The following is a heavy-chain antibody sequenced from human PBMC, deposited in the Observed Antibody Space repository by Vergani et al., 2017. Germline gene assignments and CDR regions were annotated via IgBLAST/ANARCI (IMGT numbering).Heavy chain of an antibody. V-gene: IGHV4-39*07. Sequence: QLQLQESGPGLVKPSETLSLTCTVSGGSISSSSYYWGWIRQPPGKGLEWIGSIYYSGSTYYNPSLKSRVTISVDTSKNQFSLQLSSVTAADTAVYYCARDGVGATIGGDDAFDIWGQGTMVTVSS. CDR2: IYYSGST. CDR1: GGSISSSSYY. D-gene: IGHD1-26*01. CDR3: ARDGVGATIGGDDAFDI. J-gene: IGHJ3*02.